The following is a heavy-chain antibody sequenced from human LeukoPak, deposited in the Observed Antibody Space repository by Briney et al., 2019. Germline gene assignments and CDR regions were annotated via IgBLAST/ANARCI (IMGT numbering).Heavy chain of an antibody. CDR2: INSDGSIT. J-gene: IGHJ4*02. Sequence: GGSLRLSCAASGFTFSSYWMYWVRQASGKGLVWVSHINSDGSITSYADSVKGRFTISRDNAKNTLYLQMNSLIAEDTAVYYCARVQRSSSGWYETGLDYWGQGTLVTVSS. D-gene: IGHD6-19*01. CDR1: GFTFSSYW. CDR3: ARVQRSSSGWYETGLDY. V-gene: IGHV3-74*01.